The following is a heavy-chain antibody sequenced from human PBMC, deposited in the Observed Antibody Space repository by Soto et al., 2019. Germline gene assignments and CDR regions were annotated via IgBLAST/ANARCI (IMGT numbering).Heavy chain of an antibody. J-gene: IGHJ6*02. D-gene: IGHD1-7*01. Sequence: GASVKVSCKASGGTFSSYAISWVRQAPGQGLEWMGGIIPIFGTANYAQKFQGRVTITADESTSTAYMELSSLRSEDTAVYYCARGGYNWNYRANYYYYYGMDVWGQGTTVTVSS. CDR3: ARGGYNWNYRANYYYYYGMDV. V-gene: IGHV1-69*13. CDR1: GGTFSSYA. CDR2: IIPIFGTA.